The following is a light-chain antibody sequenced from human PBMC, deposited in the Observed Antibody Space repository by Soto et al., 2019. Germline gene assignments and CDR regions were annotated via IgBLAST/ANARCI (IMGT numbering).Light chain of an antibody. CDR3: SSYAGSNNLGV. CDR1: SSDVGGYNY. CDR2: EVS. Sequence: QSVLTQPPSASGSPGQSVTISCTGTSSDVGGYNYVSWYQQHPGKAPKLMIYEVSKRPSGVPDRFSGSKSGNTASQTVSGLQAEDEADYYCSSYAGSNNLGVFGGGTKLTVL. J-gene: IGLJ2*01. V-gene: IGLV2-8*01.